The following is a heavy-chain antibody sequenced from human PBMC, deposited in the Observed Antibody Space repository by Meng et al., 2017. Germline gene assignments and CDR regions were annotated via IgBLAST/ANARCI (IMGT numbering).Heavy chain of an antibody. V-gene: IGHV1-2*06. J-gene: IGHJ4*02. D-gene: IGHD6-25*01. Sequence: VVRVRSGGGVRKPGASVKVSGKPSGYTFPHYYIHWVRRAPGQGLEWIGRINPKSGDTHYAQKFQARVTMTGDTSISTAYMELSGLRSDDTAMYYCARDEDISAAGKLFGDYWGQGTLVTVSS. CDR3: ARDEDISAAGKLFGDY. CDR2: INPKSGDT. CDR1: GYTFPHYY.